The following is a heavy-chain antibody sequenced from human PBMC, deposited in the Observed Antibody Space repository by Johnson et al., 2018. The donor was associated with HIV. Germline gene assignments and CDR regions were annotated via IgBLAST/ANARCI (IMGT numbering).Heavy chain of an antibody. D-gene: IGHD6-19*01. CDR3: EKSITAVAGPRGAFDI. Sequence: QVVESGGGVVQPGRSLRLSCAASGFTFSSNWMNWVRQAPGNGLELVGHVNPNGGNTYLIDSTKDRCSASRVNAKNTLHLQMNSLRADDTAVYYCEKSITAVAGPRGAFDIWGQGTMVTVSS. V-gene: IGHV3-25*04. CDR2: VNPNGGNT. CDR1: GFTFSSNW. J-gene: IGHJ3*02.